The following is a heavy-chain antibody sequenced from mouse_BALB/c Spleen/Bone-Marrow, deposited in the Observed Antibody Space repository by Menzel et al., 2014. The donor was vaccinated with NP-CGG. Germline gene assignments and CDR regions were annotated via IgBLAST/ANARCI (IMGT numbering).Heavy chain of an antibody. CDR1: GYTFSSYW. CDR3: ARSDGYYSSLDY. Sequence: VQLQQSGAELMKPGASVKISCKATGYTFSSYWIEWVKQRPGHGLERIGEILPGRGSTNYNEKFKGKATFTADTPSNTAYIHLSRLTSDDSALCYCARSDGYYSSLDYWGQGPPVTGSS. D-gene: IGHD2-3*01. V-gene: IGHV1-9*01. CDR2: ILPGRGST. J-gene: IGHJ4*01.